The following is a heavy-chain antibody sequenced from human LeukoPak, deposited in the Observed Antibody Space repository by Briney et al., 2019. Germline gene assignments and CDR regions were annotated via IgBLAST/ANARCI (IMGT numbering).Heavy chain of an antibody. CDR2: IYSGGST. V-gene: IGHV3-53*01. CDR1: GFTVSSNY. CDR3: ARDPGPDYGDYDDYYYYYGMDV. Sequence: GGSLRLSCAASGFTVSSNYMSWVRQAPGKGLEWVSVIYSGGSTYYADSVKGRFTISRDNSKNTLYLQMNSLRAEDTAVYYCARDPGPDYGDYDDYYYYYGMDVWGQGTTVTVSS. D-gene: IGHD4-17*01. J-gene: IGHJ6*02.